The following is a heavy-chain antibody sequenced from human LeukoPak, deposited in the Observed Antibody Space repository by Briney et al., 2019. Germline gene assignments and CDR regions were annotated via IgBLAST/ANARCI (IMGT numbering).Heavy chain of an antibody. J-gene: IGHJ4*02. CDR2: ISSSGSTI. V-gene: IGHV3-48*03. Sequence: GGSLRLSCAASGFIFSSYDMNWVRQAPGKGLEWVSFISSSGSTIYYADSVKGRFTISRDNAKKSLFLQMNSLRAEDTVVYYCARDPLSGSGTYWYFDYWGQGTLVTVSS. CDR1: GFIFSSYD. CDR3: ARDPLSGSGTYWYFDY. D-gene: IGHD3-10*01.